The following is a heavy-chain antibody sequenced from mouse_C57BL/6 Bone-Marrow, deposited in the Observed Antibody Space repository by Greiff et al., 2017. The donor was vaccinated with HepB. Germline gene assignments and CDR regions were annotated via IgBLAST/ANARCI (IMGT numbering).Heavy chain of an antibody. V-gene: IGHV5-6*01. Sequence: EVHLVESGGDLVKPGGSLKLSCAASGFTFSSYGMSWVRQTPDKRLEWVATISSGGSYTYYPDSVKGRCTISRDNAKNTLYLQMSGLKSEDTAMYYCGGYDVCFDYWGQGTTLTVSS. CDR2: ISSGGSYT. CDR1: GFTFSSYG. CDR3: GGYDVCFDY. D-gene: IGHD2-2*01. J-gene: IGHJ2*01.